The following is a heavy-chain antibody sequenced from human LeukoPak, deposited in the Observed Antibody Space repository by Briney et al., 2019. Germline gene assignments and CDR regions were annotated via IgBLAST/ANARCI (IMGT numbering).Heavy chain of an antibody. CDR1: GGSLSSYY. CDR3: ARVHIVVVTAGWFDP. V-gene: IGHV4-59*01. J-gene: IGHJ5*02. Sequence: PSETLSLTCTVAGGSLSSYYRSWVRQPPGKGLEWIGYIYYSGGTNYNPSFRSGVPISGDTSKTQFSWKLSSVTAADTAVYYCARVHIVVVTAGWFDPWGQGTLVTVSS. CDR2: IYYSGGT. D-gene: IGHD2-21*02.